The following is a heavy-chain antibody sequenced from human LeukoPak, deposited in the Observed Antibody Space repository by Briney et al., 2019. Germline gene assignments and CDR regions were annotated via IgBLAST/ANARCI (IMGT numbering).Heavy chain of an antibody. CDR2: ISSGSGTI. CDR3: ARGGNIDF. Sequence: GGSLRLSCAASGFIFSSYSMNWGRQAPGRGLEWLSYISSGSGTIYYADSVKGPFTISRDNAKNSVYLQMNSLRDEDTAVYYCARGGNIDFWGQGTLVTVSS. V-gene: IGHV3-48*02. CDR1: GFIFSSYS. J-gene: IGHJ4*02. D-gene: IGHD3-10*01.